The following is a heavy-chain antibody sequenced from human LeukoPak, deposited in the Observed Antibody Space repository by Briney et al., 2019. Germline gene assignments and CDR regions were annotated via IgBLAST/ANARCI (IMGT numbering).Heavy chain of an antibody. V-gene: IGHV4-34*01. CDR3: AGAYYYDSSGYYYRY. J-gene: IGHJ4*02. D-gene: IGHD3-22*01. CDR1: GGSFSGYY. Sequence: SETLSLTCAVYGGSFSGYYWSWIRQPPGKGLEWIGEINHSGSTNYNPSLKSRVTISVDTSKNQFSLKLSSVAAADTAVYYCAGAYYYDSSGYYYRYWGQGTLVTVSS. CDR2: INHSGST.